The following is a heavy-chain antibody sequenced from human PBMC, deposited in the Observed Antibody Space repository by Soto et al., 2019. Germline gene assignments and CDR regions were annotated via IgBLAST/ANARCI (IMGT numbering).Heavy chain of an antibody. CDR3: ARAVGATRGPYNWFDP. D-gene: IGHD1-26*01. CDR1: GGTFSSYA. CDR2: IIPIFGTA. V-gene: IGHV1-69*13. Sequence: SVKVSCKASGGTFSSYAISWVRQAPGQGLEWMGGIIPIFGTANYAQKFQGRVTITADESTSTAYMELRSLRSEDTAVYYCARAVGATRGPYNWFDPWGQGTLVTVSS. J-gene: IGHJ5*02.